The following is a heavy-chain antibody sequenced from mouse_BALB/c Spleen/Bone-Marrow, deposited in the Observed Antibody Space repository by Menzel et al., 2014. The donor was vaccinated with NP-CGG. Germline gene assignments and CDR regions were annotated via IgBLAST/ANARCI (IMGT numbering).Heavy chain of an antibody. Sequence: QVHVKQSGAELVRPGTSVKVSCKASGYAFTDYLMEWLKQRPGQGLEWIGVINPGSGSTNYNEKFKDKATLTADKSSSTAYMQLSSLTSDDSAVYFCARYDGYFDYWGQGTTPTISS. CDR2: INPGSGST. V-gene: IGHV1-54*01. CDR3: ARYDGYFDY. J-gene: IGHJ2*01. CDR1: GYAFTDYL. D-gene: IGHD2-3*01.